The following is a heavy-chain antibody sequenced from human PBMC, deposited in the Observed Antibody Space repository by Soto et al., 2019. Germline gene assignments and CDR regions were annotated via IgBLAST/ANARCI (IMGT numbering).Heavy chain of an antibody. Sequence: GGSLRLSCAASGFTFSSYGMHWVRQAPGKGLEWVAVISYDGSNKYYADSVKGRFTISRDNSKNTLYLQMNSLRAEDTAVYYCAKVEYYDFWTPLDGMDVWGQGTTVTVSS. J-gene: IGHJ6*02. V-gene: IGHV3-30*18. CDR3: AKVEYYDFWTPLDGMDV. CDR2: ISYDGSNK. D-gene: IGHD3-3*01. CDR1: GFTFSSYG.